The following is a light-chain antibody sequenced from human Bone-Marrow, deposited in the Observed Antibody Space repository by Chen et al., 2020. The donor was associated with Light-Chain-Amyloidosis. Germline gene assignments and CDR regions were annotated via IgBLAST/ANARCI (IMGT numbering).Light chain of an antibody. J-gene: IGKJ1*01. CDR1: QRISSY. CDR2: TAS. CDR3: QQSYSDPWA. Sequence: DIPMTQSPSSLSASVGDRVTITCRASQRISSYLNWYQQKPGKAPKLLIHTASTLQSGVPSRFSGSGSGTDFTLTISSLQPEDFASYYCQQSYSDPWAFGHGTKVEI. V-gene: IGKV1-39*01.